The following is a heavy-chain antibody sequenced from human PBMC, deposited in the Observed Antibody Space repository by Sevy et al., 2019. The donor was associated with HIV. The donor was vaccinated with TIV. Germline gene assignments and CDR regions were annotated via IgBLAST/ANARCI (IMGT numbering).Heavy chain of an antibody. V-gene: IGHV4-38-2*01. D-gene: IGHD3-22*01. CDR2: LYHSGNT. CDR3: ARGDYYDTSGYYSYFFDS. CDR1: GFSITTAYY. J-gene: IGHJ4*02. Sequence: SETLSLTCAVSGFSITTAYYWGWIRQPPGKVPEWIGSLYHSGNTSFNPSLKSRVTISVDTSKNHFSLKLSSVTAADTAVYYCARGDYYDTSGYYSYFFDSWGQGTLVTVSS.